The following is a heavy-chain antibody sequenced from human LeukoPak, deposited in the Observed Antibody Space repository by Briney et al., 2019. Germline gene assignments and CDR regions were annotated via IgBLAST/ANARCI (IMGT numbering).Heavy chain of an antibody. CDR2: FDPEDGET. CDR1: GYTLTELS. Sequence: ASVKVSCKVSGYTLTELSMHWVRQAPGKGLEWMGGFDPEDGETIYAQKFQGRVTMTEDTSTDTAYMELSSLRSEDTAVYYCAITPREHYYDSSGYYGGYWGQGTLVTVSS. J-gene: IGHJ4*02. D-gene: IGHD3-22*01. V-gene: IGHV1-24*01. CDR3: AITPREHYYDSSGYYGGY.